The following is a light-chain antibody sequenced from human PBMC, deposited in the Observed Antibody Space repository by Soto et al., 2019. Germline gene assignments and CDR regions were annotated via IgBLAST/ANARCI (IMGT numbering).Light chain of an antibody. CDR3: QQYSSSRWT. CDR1: QSVDSSY. V-gene: IGKV3D-20*01. Sequence: EIVLTQSPDTLSLPPGERATLSCGASQSVDSSYVAWYQQKPGLAPRLLMFDASSRANGIPDRFRGSGSGTGFTLTISSLEPEDFAVYYCQQYSSSRWTFGQGTKVDIK. J-gene: IGKJ1*01. CDR2: DAS.